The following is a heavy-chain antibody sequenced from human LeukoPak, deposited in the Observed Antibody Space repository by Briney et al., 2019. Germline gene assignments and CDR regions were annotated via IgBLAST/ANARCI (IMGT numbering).Heavy chain of an antibody. CDR3: ASRIAAQAYWFDP. V-gene: IGHV3-7*01. Sequence: GGSLRLSCAASGFTFRSYSMNWVRQAPGKGLEWVANIKQDGSEKYYVDSVKGRFTISRDNAKNSLYLQMNSLRAEDTAVYYCASRIAAQAYWFDPWGQGTLVTVSS. CDR1: GFTFRSYS. CDR2: IKQDGSEK. J-gene: IGHJ5*02. D-gene: IGHD6-6*01.